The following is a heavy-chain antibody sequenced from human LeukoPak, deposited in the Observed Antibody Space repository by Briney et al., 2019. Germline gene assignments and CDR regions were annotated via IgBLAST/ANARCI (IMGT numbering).Heavy chain of an antibody. D-gene: IGHD2-2*01. CDR3: ARRGVAMRY. Sequence: SETLSLTCTVSGGSISSYYWSWIRQPPGKGLEWIGYIYYSGSTNYNPSLKSRVTISVDTSKNQFSLKLSSVTAADTAVYYCARRGVAMRYWGQGTLVTVSS. CDR2: IYYSGST. J-gene: IGHJ4*02. CDR1: GGSISSYY. V-gene: IGHV4-59*12.